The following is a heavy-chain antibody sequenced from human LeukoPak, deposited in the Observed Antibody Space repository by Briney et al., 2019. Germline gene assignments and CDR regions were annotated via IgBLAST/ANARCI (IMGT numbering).Heavy chain of an antibody. Sequence: GGSLRLSCAASGFTFSDYYMSWIRQAPGKGLEWISYISSSGNAIFYADSVKGRFTISRDNAKNSLYLQMSSLRAEDTAVYYCARVPRGSYSFDYWGQGTLVTVSS. J-gene: IGHJ4*02. CDR3: ARVPRGSYSFDY. V-gene: IGHV3-11*01. CDR2: ISSSGNAI. D-gene: IGHD1-26*01. CDR1: GFTFSDYY.